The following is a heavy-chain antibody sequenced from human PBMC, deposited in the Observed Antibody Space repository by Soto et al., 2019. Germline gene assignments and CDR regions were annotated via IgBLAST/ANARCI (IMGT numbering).Heavy chain of an antibody. Sequence: QLQLQESGPGLVKPSENLSLTCSVSGGSISISSYYWGWVRQPPGKGLEWIASMYYSGGTYYNPSLNIRATISVDKSKNQFSLKLTSATAADTAVYYCARLDRFLEYFNPWGQGTLVTVSS. J-gene: IGHJ5*02. V-gene: IGHV4-39*01. D-gene: IGHD3-3*01. CDR1: GGSISISSYY. CDR3: ARLDRFLEYFNP. CDR2: MYYSGGT.